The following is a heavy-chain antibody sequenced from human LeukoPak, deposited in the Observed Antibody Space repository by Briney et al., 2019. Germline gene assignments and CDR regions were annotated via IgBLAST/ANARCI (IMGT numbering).Heavy chain of an antibody. D-gene: IGHD4-11*01. J-gene: IGHJ4*02. V-gene: IGHV3-74*01. CDR1: GITFSNYY. CDR2: IIQDGSST. CDR3: ATDDYRGLGY. Sequence: GGSLRLSCAASGITFSNYYMHWVRHAPGKGLVWVSHIIQDGSSTSYADSVKGRFTISRDNAKNTLYLQMNSLRAEDTAVYYCATDDYRGLGYWGQGTLVTVSS.